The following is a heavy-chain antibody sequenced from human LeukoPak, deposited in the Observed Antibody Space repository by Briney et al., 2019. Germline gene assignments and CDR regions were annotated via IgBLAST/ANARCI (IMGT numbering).Heavy chain of an antibody. V-gene: IGHV1-18*01. Sequence: ASVKVSCKASGYTFTSYGISWVRQAPGQGLEWMGWISAYNGNTNYAQKLQGRVTMTPDTSTSTAYMELRTLRSDDTAVYYCARDKGDLSSSSSKFDSWGQGTLVTVSS. CDR1: GYTFTSYG. CDR2: ISAYNGNT. J-gene: IGHJ5*01. D-gene: IGHD6-6*01. CDR3: ARDKGDLSSSSSKFDS.